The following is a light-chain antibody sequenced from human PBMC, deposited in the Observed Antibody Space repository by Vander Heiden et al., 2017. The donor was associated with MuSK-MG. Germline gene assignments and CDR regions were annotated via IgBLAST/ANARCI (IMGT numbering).Light chain of an antibody. J-gene: IGKJ1*01. CDR3: QQYNSSPWT. Sequence: DIQMTQSPSTLSASVGDRVSITCRASQSISSWLAWYQQKPGKAPNLLIYKASSLESGVPSRFSGSGSETEFTLTISSLQPDDFATYYCQQYNSSPWTFGQGTKVEIK. CDR1: QSISSW. CDR2: KAS. V-gene: IGKV1-5*03.